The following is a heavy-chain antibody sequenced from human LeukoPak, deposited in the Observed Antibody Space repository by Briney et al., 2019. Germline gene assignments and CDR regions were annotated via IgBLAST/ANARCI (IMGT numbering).Heavy chain of an antibody. CDR3: TREATGYSWFDP. CDR2: IIPIFGTA. V-gene: IGHV1-69*13. J-gene: IGHJ5*02. CDR1: GGTFSSYA. Sequence: SVKVSCKASGGTFSSYAISWVRQAPGQGLGWMGGIIPIFGTANYAQKFQGRVTITADESTSTAYMELSSLRSDDTAVYYCTREATGYSWFDPWGQGTLVTVSS. D-gene: IGHD3-9*01.